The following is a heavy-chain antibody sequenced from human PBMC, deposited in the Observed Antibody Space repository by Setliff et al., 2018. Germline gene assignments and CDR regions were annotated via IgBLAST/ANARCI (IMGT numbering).Heavy chain of an antibody. CDR3: AREVGVAVTTTNYHYYMDV. CDR1: GGTFSNFD. J-gene: IGHJ6*03. CDR2: VIPIFGTT. D-gene: IGHD4-17*01. V-gene: IGHV1-69*13. Sequence: SVKVSCKASGGTFSNFDINWVQQAPGQGLEWMGGVIPIFGTTNYAQKFQGRITIELSSLRSEDTAVYYCAREVGVAVTTTNYHYYMDVWGKGTTVTVSS.